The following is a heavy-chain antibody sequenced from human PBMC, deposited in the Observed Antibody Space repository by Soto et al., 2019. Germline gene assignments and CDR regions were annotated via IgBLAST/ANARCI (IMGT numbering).Heavy chain of an antibody. Sequence: GVSLRLSCAVSGFTFSTYGMQGIRQAPGKGLEWVAVIWYDGGNKYYSDSLKGRFTISRDTSRNTLYLQMNSLRAEDTAVYYCARGNWNYGYFDFWGQGT. CDR1: GFTFSTYG. J-gene: IGHJ4*02. CDR3: ARGNWNYGYFDF. D-gene: IGHD1-7*01. V-gene: IGHV3-33*01. CDR2: IWYDGGNK.